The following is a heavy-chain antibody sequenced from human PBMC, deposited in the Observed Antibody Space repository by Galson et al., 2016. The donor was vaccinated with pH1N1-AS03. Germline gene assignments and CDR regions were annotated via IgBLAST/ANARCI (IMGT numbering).Heavy chain of an antibody. CDR1: GYTFTGHY. CDR3: ARPASDSSVYFVFDF. Sequence: SVKVSCKASGYTFTGHYIHWVRQAPGQGLEWMGGILPGLGSATYAQNLQGRVTITADESTTTAYMELRSLRSDDTAVYYCARPASDSSVYFVFDFWGQGTLVTVSS. J-gene: IGHJ4*02. V-gene: IGHV1-69*13. D-gene: IGHD3-22*01. CDR2: ILPGLGSA.